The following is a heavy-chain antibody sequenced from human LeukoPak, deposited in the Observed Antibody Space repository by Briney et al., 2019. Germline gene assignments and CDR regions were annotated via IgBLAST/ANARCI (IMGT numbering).Heavy chain of an antibody. CDR2: IYYSGST. CDR3: AGHRGIFGVVNNWFDP. D-gene: IGHD3-3*01. Sequence: SETLSLTCTVSGGSISSYYWSWIRQPPGKGLEWIGNIYYSGSTYYNPSLKSRVTISVDTSKNQFSLKLSSVTAADTAVYYCAGHRGIFGVVNNWFDPWGQGTLVTVSS. J-gene: IGHJ5*02. CDR1: GGSISSYY. V-gene: IGHV4-59*08.